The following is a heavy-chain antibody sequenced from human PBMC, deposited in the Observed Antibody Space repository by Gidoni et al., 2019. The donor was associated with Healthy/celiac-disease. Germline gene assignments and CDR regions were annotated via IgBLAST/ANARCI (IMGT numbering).Heavy chain of an antibody. CDR3: ARDLGYGDYGRGWYFDL. J-gene: IGHJ2*01. D-gene: IGHD4-17*01. CDR2: ISSSSSYI. CDR1: GFTFSSYG. V-gene: IGHV3-21*01. Sequence: EVQLVESGGGLVKPGGSLRLSCAASGFTFSSYGMNWVRQAPGKGLEWVSSISSSSSYIYYADSVKGRFTISRDNAKNSLYLQMNSLRAEDTAVYYCARDLGYGDYGRGWYFDLWGRGTLVTVSS.